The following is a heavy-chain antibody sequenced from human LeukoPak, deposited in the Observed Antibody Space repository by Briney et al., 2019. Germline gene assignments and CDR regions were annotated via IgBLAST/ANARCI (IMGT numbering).Heavy chain of an antibody. J-gene: IGHJ5*02. CDR3: ARDASGWYGLNWFDP. Sequence: PSETLSLTCAVYGGSFSGYYWSWIRQPPGKGLEWIGEINHSGSTNYNPSLKSRVTISVDTSKNQFSLKLSSVTAADTAVYYCARDASGWYGLNWFDPWGQGTLVTVSS. V-gene: IGHV4-34*01. CDR2: INHSGST. CDR1: GGSFSGYY. D-gene: IGHD6-19*01.